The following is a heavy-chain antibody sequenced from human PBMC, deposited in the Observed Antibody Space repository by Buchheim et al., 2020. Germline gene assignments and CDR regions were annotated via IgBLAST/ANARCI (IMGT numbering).Heavy chain of an antibody. V-gene: IGHV3-48*02. CDR1: GFTFSSYS. J-gene: IGHJ4*02. Sequence: EVQLVESGGGLVQPGGSLRLSCAASGFTFSSYSMHWVRQAPGKGLEWVSYISRSSSTIYYAHSVKGRFAISRDNAKNALYVQMNSLRDEDTAVYYCARDANYYDSSGYYPLYYFDYWGQGTL. D-gene: IGHD3-22*01. CDR2: ISRSSSTI. CDR3: ARDANYYDSSGYYPLYYFDY.